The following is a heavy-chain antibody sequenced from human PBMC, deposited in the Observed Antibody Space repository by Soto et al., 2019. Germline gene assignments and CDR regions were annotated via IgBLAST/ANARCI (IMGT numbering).Heavy chain of an antibody. CDR2: IWYDGSNK. V-gene: IGHV3-33*01. J-gene: IGHJ5*02. D-gene: IGHD5-12*01. CDR3: ARGSGARDGYNNH. Sequence: GGSLRLSCAASGFTFSSYGMHWVRQAPGKGLEWVAVIWYDGSNKYYADSVKGRFTISRDNSKNTLYLQMNSLRAEDTAVYYCARGSGARDGYNNHWGQGTLVTVSS. CDR1: GFTFSSYG.